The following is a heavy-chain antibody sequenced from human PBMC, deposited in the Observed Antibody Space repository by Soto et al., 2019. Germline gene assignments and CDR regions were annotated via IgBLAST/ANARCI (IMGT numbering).Heavy chain of an antibody. J-gene: IGHJ3*02. D-gene: IGHD3-3*01. CDR2: ISAYNGNT. V-gene: IGHV1-18*04. CDR3: ARVHYDFWSGSGVNDAFDI. Sequence: ASVKVSCKASGYTFTSYGISWVRQAPGQGLEWIGWISAYNGNTNYAQKPQGRVTMTTDTSTSTAYMELRSLRSDDTAVYYCARVHYDFWSGSGVNDAFDIWGQGTMVTVSS. CDR1: GYTFTSYG.